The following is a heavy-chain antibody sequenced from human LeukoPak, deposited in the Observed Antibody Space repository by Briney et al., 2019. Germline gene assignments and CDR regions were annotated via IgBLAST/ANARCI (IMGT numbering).Heavy chain of an antibody. CDR3: ARDGGRRYCSSTSCYSWFDP. D-gene: IGHD2-2*02. V-gene: IGHV1-69*04. CDR1: GGTFSSYT. CDR2: IIPILGIA. Sequence: EASVKVSCKASGGTFSSYTISWVRQAPGQGLEWMGRIIPILGIANYAQKFQGRVTITADTSTSTAYMELSSLRSEDTAVYYCARDGGRRYCSSTSCYSWFDPWGQGTLVTVSS. J-gene: IGHJ5*02.